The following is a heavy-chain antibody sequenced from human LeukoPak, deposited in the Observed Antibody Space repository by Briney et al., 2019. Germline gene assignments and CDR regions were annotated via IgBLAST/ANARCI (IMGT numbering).Heavy chain of an antibody. CDR2: IWYDGSNK. J-gene: IGHJ4*02. Sequence: GGSLRLSCAASGFTFSSYGMHWVRQAPGKGLEWVAVIWYDGSNKYYADSVKGRFTISRDNSKNTLYLQMNGLRAEDTAVYYCARESGILTGTDYWGQGTLVTVSS. V-gene: IGHV3-33*01. CDR1: GFTFSSYG. CDR3: ARESGILTGTDY. D-gene: IGHD3-9*01.